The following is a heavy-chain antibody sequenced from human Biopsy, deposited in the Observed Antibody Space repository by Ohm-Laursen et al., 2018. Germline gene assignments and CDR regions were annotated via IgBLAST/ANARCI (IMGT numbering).Heavy chain of an antibody. D-gene: IGHD5-12*01. CDR1: GVSISGGRYY. Sequence: SQTLSPTCTVSGVSISGGRYYWNWIRPHPGKGLEWIGNIFYSANTYYNPSLKSRVTISVATFKNQFSLKLSSVTAADTAVYDCARFGSGDYFPTIFDFWGQGALVTVSS. J-gene: IGHJ4*02. CDR3: ARFGSGDYFPTIFDF. V-gene: IGHV4-31*03. CDR2: IFYSANT.